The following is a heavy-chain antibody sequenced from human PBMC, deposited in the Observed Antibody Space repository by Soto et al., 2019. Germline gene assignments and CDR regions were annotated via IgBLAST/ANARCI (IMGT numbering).Heavy chain of an antibody. V-gene: IGHV3-7*05. Sequence: DVQLMESGGDLVQPGGSLRLSCAASGFTFSNYWMAWVRQVPGKGLQWVANIRRDGTVIHYLDSVEGRFSVSRDNARESIYLQKNSLRIEDTAVYYRARDANYRYGTVYYDVFDVWGQGTMVIVSS. D-gene: IGHD3-16*02. CDR2: IRRDGTVI. CDR1: GFTFSNYW. CDR3: ARDANYRYGTVYYDVFDV. J-gene: IGHJ3*01.